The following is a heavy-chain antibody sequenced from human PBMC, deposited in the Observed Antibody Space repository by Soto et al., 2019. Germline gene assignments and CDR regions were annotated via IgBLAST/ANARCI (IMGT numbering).Heavy chain of an antibody. D-gene: IGHD3-10*01. CDR3: ATSYGSGSRPFDN. Sequence: GASVKVSCKASGGTFSRYSITWVRQAPGHGLEWIGRIIPVLRMSTYASKFQGRVSLIADTSTNTVYMDLSGLRSDDTAIYYCATSYGSGSRPFDNWGQGTLVTV. CDR2: IIPVLRMS. CDR1: GGTFSRYS. V-gene: IGHV1-69*02. J-gene: IGHJ5*02.